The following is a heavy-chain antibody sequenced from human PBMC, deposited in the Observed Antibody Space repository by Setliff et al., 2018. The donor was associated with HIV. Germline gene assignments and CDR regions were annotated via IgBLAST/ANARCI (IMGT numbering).Heavy chain of an antibody. V-gene: IGHV4-39*01. CDR3: ARCYYDFWSGYYPLYYYYYMDV. J-gene: IGHJ6*03. D-gene: IGHD3-3*01. CDR2: IYYSGST. Sequence: LSLTCTVSGGSISSSSYYWGWIRQPPGKGLEWIGSIYYSGSTYYNPSLKSRVTISVDTSKNQFSLKLSSVTAADTAVYYCARCYYDFWSGYYPLYYYYYMDVWGKGTTVTVSS. CDR1: GGSISSSSYY.